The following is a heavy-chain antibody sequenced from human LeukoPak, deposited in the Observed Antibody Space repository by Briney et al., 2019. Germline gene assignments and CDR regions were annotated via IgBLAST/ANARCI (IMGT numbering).Heavy chain of an antibody. CDR1: GFTFSSSA. CDR3: ARDDGFSCYSY. CDR2: MNLDGSEK. D-gene: IGHD3/OR15-3a*01. Sequence: GGSLRLSCAASGFTFSSSAMTWVRQAPGKGLEWVANMNLDGSEKYYVDSVKGRFIISRDNAKNSLFLQMNSLIAEDTAVYYCARDDGFSCYSYWGQGTLVTVSS. J-gene: IGHJ4*02. V-gene: IGHV3-7*01.